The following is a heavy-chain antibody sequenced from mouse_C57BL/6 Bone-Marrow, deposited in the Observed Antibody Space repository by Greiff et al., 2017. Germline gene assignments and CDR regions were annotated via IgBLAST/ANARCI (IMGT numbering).Heavy chain of an antibody. J-gene: IGHJ3*01. Sequence: EVQGVESGGGLVKPGGSLKLSCAASGFTFSSYAMSWVRQTPEKRLEWVATISDGGSYTYYPDNVKGRFTISRDNAKNNLYLQMSHLKSEDTAMYYCARDEDYYGSSEAYWGQGTLVTVSA. CDR2: ISDGGSYT. D-gene: IGHD1-1*01. CDR3: ARDEDYYGSSEAY. CDR1: GFTFSSYA. V-gene: IGHV5-4*01.